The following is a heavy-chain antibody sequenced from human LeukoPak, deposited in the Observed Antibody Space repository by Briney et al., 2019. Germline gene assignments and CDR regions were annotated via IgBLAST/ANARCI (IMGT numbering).Heavy chain of an antibody. Sequence: GGSLRLSCAASGFTFKTYWMHWVRQAPGRGPVWVSRISSDGSNTRYADSVKGRFTVSRDNAKDTLYLQMNSLRAEDTAVYYRARDWGGSGPTSHDYWGQGTLVTVSS. CDR1: GFTFKTYW. CDR3: ARDWGGSGPTSHDY. V-gene: IGHV3-74*01. CDR2: ISSDGSNT. J-gene: IGHJ4*02. D-gene: IGHD3-16*01.